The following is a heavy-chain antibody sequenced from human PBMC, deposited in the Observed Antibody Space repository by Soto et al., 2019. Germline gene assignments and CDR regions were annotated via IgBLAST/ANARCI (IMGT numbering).Heavy chain of an antibody. V-gene: IGHV1-46*01. Sequence: ASVKVSCKASGYTFTSYYMHWVRQAPGQGLEWMGIINPSGGSTSYAQKFQGRVTMTRDTSTSTVYMELSSLRSEDTAVYYCARDASLVGAYYYDSSGYYPQYYFDYWGQGTLVTVSS. D-gene: IGHD3-22*01. CDR2: INPSGGST. CDR1: GYTFTSYY. J-gene: IGHJ4*02. CDR3: ARDASLVGAYYYDSSGYYPQYYFDY.